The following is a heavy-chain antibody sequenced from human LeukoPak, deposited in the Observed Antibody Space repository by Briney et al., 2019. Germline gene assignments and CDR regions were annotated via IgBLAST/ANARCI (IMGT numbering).Heavy chain of an antibody. CDR1: GFXFNDHY. V-gene: IGHV3-72*01. J-gene: IGHJ6*02. D-gene: IGHD2-15*01. CDR3: AKYSSLPPYYYYGMDV. Sequence: PGGSLRLSCAASGFXFNDHYMGWVRQAPGKGLEWLGRIKTKAQSYTTEYAASVKGRFTLSRDDSKNSLFLQMNGLKTEDTAMYYCAKYSSLPPYYYYGMDVWGQGTTVTVSS. CDR2: IKTKAQSYTT.